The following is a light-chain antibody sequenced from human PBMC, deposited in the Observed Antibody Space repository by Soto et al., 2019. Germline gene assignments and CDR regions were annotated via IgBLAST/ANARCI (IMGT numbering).Light chain of an antibody. J-gene: IGKJ2*01. CDR1: QSVSSN. CDR3: QQYNNWPLYT. V-gene: IGKV3-15*01. CDR2: GAS. Sequence: EIVMTQSPATLSVSPGERATLSCRANQSVSSNLAWYQQKPGQAPRLLIYGASTRATGSPARFSGSGSGTEFTLTISSLQSEDFAVYYCQQYNNWPLYTFGQGTKLEIK.